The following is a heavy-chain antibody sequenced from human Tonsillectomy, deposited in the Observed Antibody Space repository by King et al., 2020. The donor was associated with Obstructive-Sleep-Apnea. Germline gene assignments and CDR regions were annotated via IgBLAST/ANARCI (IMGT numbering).Heavy chain of an antibody. D-gene: IGHD3-16*01. CDR3: ARDPDYGLNDY. CDR1: GYTFTGYF. V-gene: IGHV1-2*02. CDR2: INPNSGGT. J-gene: IGHJ4*02. Sequence: VQLVQSGAVMKKPGASVKVSCKASGYTFTGYFLHWVRQAPGQGLEWMGWINPNSGGTHYAQKFQDRVTMTRDTSISTVYMELSRLRSDDTAVYYCARDPDYGLNDYWGQGTLVTVSS.